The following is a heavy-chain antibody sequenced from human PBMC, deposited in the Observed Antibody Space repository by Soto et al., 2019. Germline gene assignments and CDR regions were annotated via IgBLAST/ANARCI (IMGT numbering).Heavy chain of an antibody. V-gene: IGHV3-30*18. CDR2: ISYDGSNK. J-gene: IGHJ6*03. CDR3: AKPYGGHYYYYYMDV. D-gene: IGHD4-17*01. Sequence: GSLRLSCAASGFTFSSYGMHSVRQVPGKVLEWVAVISYDGSNKYYADSVKGRFTITRDNSKNTLYLQMNSLRAEDTAVYYCAKPYGGHYYYYYMDVWGKGTTVTVSS. CDR1: GFTFSSYG.